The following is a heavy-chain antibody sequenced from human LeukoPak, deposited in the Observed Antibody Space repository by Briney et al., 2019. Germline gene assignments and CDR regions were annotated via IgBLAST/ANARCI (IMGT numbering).Heavy chain of an antibody. V-gene: IGHV3-7*01. CDR1: GFTFSNYW. Sequence: GGSLRLSCAASGFTFSNYWMNWVRQAPGKGLEWVANIKQDGGEKSYVDSVKGRFTISRDNAKNSLHLQMNSLRAEDTAVYYCARDRDGSASHGFDAFDIWGQGTMVTVSS. CDR3: ARDRDGSASHGFDAFDI. D-gene: IGHD3-10*01. J-gene: IGHJ3*02. CDR2: IKQDGGEK.